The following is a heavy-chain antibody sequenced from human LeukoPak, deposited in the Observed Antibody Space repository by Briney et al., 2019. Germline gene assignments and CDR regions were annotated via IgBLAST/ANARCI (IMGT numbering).Heavy chain of an antibody. V-gene: IGHV3-66*02. CDR3: ARMTYASAHFNY. J-gene: IGHJ4*02. CDR2: IYSGGST. CDR1: GFTVSSNY. D-gene: IGHD2-21*02. Sequence: GGSLRLSXAASGFTVSSNYMSWVRQAPGKGLEWVSVIYSGGSTYYADSVKGRFTISRDNSKNTVYLQMNSLRAEDTAVYYCARMTYASAHFNYWGQGTLVTVSS.